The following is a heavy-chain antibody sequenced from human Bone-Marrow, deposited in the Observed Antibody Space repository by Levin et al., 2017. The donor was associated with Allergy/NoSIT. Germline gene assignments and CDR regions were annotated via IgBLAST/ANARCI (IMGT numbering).Heavy chain of an antibody. Sequence: SQTLSLTCSVSGDSISSGHYWAWIRQSPGTGLECLGRVYEDGGSTFYNPTLKTRVTISLDRSRNQVLLRLTSVTAADTAVYYCARGSPGGDFWSGYYKGYYFDRWGQGSLITVS. CDR2: VYEDGGST. V-gene: IGHV4-38-2*02. CDR1: GDSISSGHY. J-gene: IGHJ4*02. CDR3: ARGSPGGDFWSGYYKGYYFDR. D-gene: IGHD3-3*01.